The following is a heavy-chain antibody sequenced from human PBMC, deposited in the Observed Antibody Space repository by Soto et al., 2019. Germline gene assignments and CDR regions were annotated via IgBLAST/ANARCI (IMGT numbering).Heavy chain of an antibody. CDR3: AKVTTYYDFWSGYQEGDV. CDR2: VQGDGRTE. D-gene: IGHD3-3*01. Sequence: PGGSLRLSCAASGFTFSTYGMHWVRQAPGKGLEWVAGVQGDGRTESYVDSVKGRFTISRDNAKNTLYLQMNSLRAEDTAVYYCAKVTTYYDFWSGYQEGDVWGKGTTVTVSS. CDR1: GFTFSTYG. V-gene: IGHV3-33*03. J-gene: IGHJ6*04.